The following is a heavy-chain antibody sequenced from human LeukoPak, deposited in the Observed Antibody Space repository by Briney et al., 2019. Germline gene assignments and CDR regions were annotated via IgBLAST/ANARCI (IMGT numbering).Heavy chain of an antibody. CDR3: ARPGIGY. D-gene: IGHD3-10*01. V-gene: IGHV4-39*01. J-gene: IGHJ4*02. Sequence: SETLSLTCTVSGGSISSSYYYWGWIRQPPGKGLEWIGSIYYSGSTYYNPSLKSRVTISVDTSKNQFSLKLRSVTAADTAVYYCARPGIGYWGQGTLVTVSS. CDR2: IYYSGST. CDR1: GGSISSSYYY.